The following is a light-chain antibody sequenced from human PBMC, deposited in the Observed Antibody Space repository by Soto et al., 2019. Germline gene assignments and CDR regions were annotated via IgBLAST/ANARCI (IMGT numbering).Light chain of an antibody. CDR3: SSYTTSSTYV. CDR1: SSDVGGYNY. CDR2: DVS. J-gene: IGLJ1*01. V-gene: IGLV2-14*01. Sequence: QSALTQPASVSGSPGQSITISCTGTSSDVGGYNYVSWYQQHPGKAPKLMISDVSKRPSGVSNRFSGSKSGNTASLTISGHQTEDEADYYCSSYTTSSTYVFGTGTKLTVL.